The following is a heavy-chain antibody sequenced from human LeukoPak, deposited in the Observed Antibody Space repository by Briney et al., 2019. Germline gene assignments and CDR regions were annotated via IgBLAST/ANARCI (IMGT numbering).Heavy chain of an antibody. CDR1: GYSLSSGYY. V-gene: IGHV4-38-2*02. CDR3: AREISGSADY. D-gene: IGHD1-26*01. J-gene: IGHJ4*02. CDR2: IYHSGST. Sequence: KPSETLSLNCTVSGYSLSSGYYWGWIRQPPGKGLEWIGSIYHSGSTYYNPSLKSRVTISVDTSKNQFSLKLSSVTAADTAVYYCAREISGSADYWGQGTLVTVSS.